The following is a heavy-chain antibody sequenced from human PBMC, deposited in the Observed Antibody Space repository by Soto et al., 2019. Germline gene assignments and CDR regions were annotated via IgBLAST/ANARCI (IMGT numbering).Heavy chain of an antibody. Sequence: QVQLQELGPGLVKPSDTLSLTCAVSGYSISSSNWWGWIRQPPGKGLELIGYIYYSGSTYYNPSLKSRVSMSGDTSKNQVSLKLSSVTAVDTAVYYCARSAVAITSVGYFDYWCQGTLVTVSS. D-gene: IGHD2-21*01. CDR1: GYSISSSNW. CDR3: ARSAVAITSVGYFDY. J-gene: IGHJ4*02. V-gene: IGHV4-28*01. CDR2: IYYSGST.